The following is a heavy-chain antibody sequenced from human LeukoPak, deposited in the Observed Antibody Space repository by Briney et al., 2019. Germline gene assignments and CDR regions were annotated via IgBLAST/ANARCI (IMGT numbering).Heavy chain of an antibody. CDR2: IYYSGST. CDR1: GVSISSYY. V-gene: IGHV4-59*13. D-gene: IGHD3-10*01. CDR3: ARTYHYGSGSYFLFDF. Sequence: SETLSLTCSVSGVSISSYYWSWIRQPPGKGLEWIGYIYYSGSTDYNPSLKSRVTISVDTSKNQFSLKLSSVTAADTAVYYCARTYHYGSGSYFLFDFWGQGTLVTVSS. J-gene: IGHJ4*02.